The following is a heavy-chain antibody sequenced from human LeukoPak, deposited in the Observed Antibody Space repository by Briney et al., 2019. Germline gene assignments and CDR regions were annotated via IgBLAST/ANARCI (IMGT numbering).Heavy chain of an antibody. J-gene: IGHJ1*01. CDR3: AKDGGYGDYAEYFQH. CDR1: GGTFSSYA. CDR2: IIPILGIA. D-gene: IGHD4-17*01. Sequence: SVKVSCTASGGTFSSYAISWVRQAPGQGLEWMGRIIPILGIANYAQKFQGRVTITADKSTSTAYMELSSLRAEDTAVYYCAKDGGYGDYAEYFQHWGQGTLVTVSS. V-gene: IGHV1-69*04.